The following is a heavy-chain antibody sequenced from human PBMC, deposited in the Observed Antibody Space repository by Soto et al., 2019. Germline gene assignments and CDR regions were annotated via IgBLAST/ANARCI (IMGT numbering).Heavy chain of an antibody. V-gene: IGHV3-30*18. J-gene: IGHJ4*02. CDR1: GFTLNTYA. CDR2: ISYDGSNK. Sequence: QVQLVESGGGVIQTGRSLRLSCAASGFTLNTYAKHWVRQAPGKGLEWVAVISYDGSNKYYADSVKGRFTISGDNSKNTLYLEMNSLRAEDTAVYYCAKDGGLRLAFYFDYWGQGTLVTVSS. CDR3: AKDGGLRLAFYFDY. D-gene: IGHD3-16*01.